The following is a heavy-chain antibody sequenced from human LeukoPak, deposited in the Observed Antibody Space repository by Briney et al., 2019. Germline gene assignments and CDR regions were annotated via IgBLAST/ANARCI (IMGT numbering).Heavy chain of an antibody. CDR1: GHTFTSYA. V-gene: IGHV7-4-1*02. CDR2: INTNTGNP. J-gene: IGHJ4*02. Sequence: GASVKVSCKASGHTFTSYAMNWVRQAPGQGLEWMGWINTNTGNPTYAQGFTGRFAFSLDTSVSTAYLQISSLKAEDTAVYYCARVPYDFWSGYYTLPDYWGQGTLVTVSS. CDR3: ARVPYDFWSGYYTLPDY. D-gene: IGHD3-3*01.